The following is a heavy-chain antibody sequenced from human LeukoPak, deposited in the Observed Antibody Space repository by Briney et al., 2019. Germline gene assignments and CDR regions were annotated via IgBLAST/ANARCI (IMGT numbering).Heavy chain of an antibody. V-gene: IGHV3-30*04. CDR2: ISYDENIK. D-gene: IGHD2-15*01. J-gene: IGHJ4*02. Sequence: PGRSLRLSCAASGFTFSSYAMHWVCQAPGKGLEWVAAISYDENIKNYADSVKGRFTISRDNSKNTLYLQMNSLRAEDTAVYFCSRGYSGGFDYWGQGTLVTVSS. CDR1: GFTFSSYA. CDR3: SRGYSGGFDY.